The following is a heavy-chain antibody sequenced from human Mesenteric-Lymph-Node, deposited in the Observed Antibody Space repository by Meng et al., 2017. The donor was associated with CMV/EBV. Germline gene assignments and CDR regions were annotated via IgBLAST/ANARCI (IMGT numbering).Heavy chain of an antibody. D-gene: IGHD2-15*01. Sequence: SETLSLTCTVSGGSVSSASYYWSWIRQTPGKGLEWIGYIYYSGITNYNPSLKSRFTISIDTSKKQFSLKLSSVTAADTAVYYCARRAISCSGDNCYPNWFDPWGQGTLVTVSS. CDR3: ARRAISCSGDNCYPNWFDP. CDR1: GGSVSSASYY. V-gene: IGHV4-61*01. CDR2: IYYSGIT. J-gene: IGHJ5*02.